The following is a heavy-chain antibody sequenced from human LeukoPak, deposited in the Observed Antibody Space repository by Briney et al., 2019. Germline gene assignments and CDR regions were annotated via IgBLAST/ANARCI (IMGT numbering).Heavy chain of an antibody. Sequence: PGGSLRLSCTASGFTVCTYPMAWVRQAPGKGLQWVSTITASGTDTFYADSVKGRFTISRDNAKNSLYLQMNSLRAEGTAVYYCARVVNDYGDYGYYYYYMDVWGKGNTVTVSS. V-gene: IGHV3-21*01. J-gene: IGHJ6*03. CDR1: GFTVCTYP. CDR2: ITASGTDT. D-gene: IGHD4-17*01. CDR3: ARVVNDYGDYGYYYYYMDV.